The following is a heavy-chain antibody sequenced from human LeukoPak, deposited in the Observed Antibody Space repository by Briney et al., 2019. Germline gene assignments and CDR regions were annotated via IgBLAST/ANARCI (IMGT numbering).Heavy chain of an antibody. CDR2: INHSGST. V-gene: IGHV4-34*01. CDR1: GGSFSGYY. CDR3: ARSHDHLWGNYPDY. J-gene: IGHJ4*02. D-gene: IGHD3-16*02. Sequence: SETLSLTCAVYGGSFSGYYWSWIRQPPGKGLEWIGEINHSGSTNYNPSLKSRVTISVDTSKNQFSLRLNSVTAADTAMYYCARSHDHLWGNYPDYWGQGTLVTVSS.